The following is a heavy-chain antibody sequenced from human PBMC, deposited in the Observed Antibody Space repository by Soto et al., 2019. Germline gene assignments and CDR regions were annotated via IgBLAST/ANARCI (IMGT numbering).Heavy chain of an antibody. D-gene: IGHD3-22*01. Sequence: TGGSLRLSCAASGFTFSDYYMSWIRQAPGKGLEWVSYISSSGSTIYYADSVKGRFTISRDNAKNSLYLQMNSLRAEDTAVYYCASFRFSFTVVVAPDAFDIWGQGTMVTVSS. J-gene: IGHJ3*02. V-gene: IGHV3-11*01. CDR3: ASFRFSFTVVVAPDAFDI. CDR1: GFTFSDYY. CDR2: ISSSGSTI.